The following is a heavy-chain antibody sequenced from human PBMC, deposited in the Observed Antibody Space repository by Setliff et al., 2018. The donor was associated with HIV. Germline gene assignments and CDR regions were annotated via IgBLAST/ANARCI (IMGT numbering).Heavy chain of an antibody. CDR2: ISRDGNTI. Sequence: LSLTCTVSGDSITRGSYYMSWLRQAPGKGLEWVSYISRDGNTIYYADSVKGRFTISRDNAKNSPYLQLNSLRPEDTAVYYCARDKDEDYGSTSFDYWGQGILVTVSS. V-gene: IGHV3-11*01. D-gene: IGHD4-17*01. J-gene: IGHJ4*02. CDR3: ARDKDEDYGSTSFDY. CDR1: GDSITRGSYY.